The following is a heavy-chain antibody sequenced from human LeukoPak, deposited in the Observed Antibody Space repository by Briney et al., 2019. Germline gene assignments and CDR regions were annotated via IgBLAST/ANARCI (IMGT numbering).Heavy chain of an antibody. J-gene: IGHJ4*02. CDR2: ISSSSSYI. Sequence: GGSLRLSCAASGFTFSSYSMNWVRQAPGKGLEWVSFISSSSSYIYYADSVKGRFTISRDNATNSLYLQMNSLRAEDTAVYYCARGVLKSGSDYWGQGTLVTVSS. V-gene: IGHV3-21*01. CDR1: GFTFSSYS. D-gene: IGHD1-26*01. CDR3: ARGVLKSGSDY.